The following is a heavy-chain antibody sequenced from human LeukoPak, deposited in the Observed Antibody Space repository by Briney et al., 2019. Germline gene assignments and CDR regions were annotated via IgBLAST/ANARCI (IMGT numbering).Heavy chain of an antibody. J-gene: IGHJ4*02. D-gene: IGHD3-10*01. Sequence: ASVKVSCKASGYTFTSYGISWVRQAPGQGLEWMGWIGAYDGDTNYAQKLQGRVTMTTDTSTSTAYMELRSLRSDDTAVYFCARDYYGTPPLDYWGQGTLVTVSS. V-gene: IGHV1-18*01. CDR2: IGAYDGDT. CDR3: ARDYYGTPPLDY. CDR1: GYTFTSYG.